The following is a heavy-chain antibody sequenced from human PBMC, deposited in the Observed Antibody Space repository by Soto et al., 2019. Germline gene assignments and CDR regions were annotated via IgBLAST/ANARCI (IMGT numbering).Heavy chain of an antibody. CDR1: GGSFSNYA. CDR2: STAIIGTA. J-gene: IGHJ4*02. V-gene: IGHV1-69*13. CDR3: ARGWSYDILTGYSY. Sequence: SVKVSCKASGGSFSNYAISWVRQAPGQGREWMGGSTAIIGTANYAQRVKGRVTITADESNSTAYMEMSSVRSEDTAVYYWARGWSYDILTGYSYWGQGTLVTVSS. D-gene: IGHD3-9*01.